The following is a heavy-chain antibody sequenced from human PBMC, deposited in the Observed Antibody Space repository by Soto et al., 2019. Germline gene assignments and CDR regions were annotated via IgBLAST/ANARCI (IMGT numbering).Heavy chain of an antibody. J-gene: IGHJ6*04. D-gene: IGHD3-10*01. CDR3: ARGGKLGGDLDV. Sequence: QAQLVQSGAEVKKPGSSVKVSCKASGGTFNRETFSWVRQAPGQGLQWMGRIIPVLDVTEYPQNFQGRVTITADTSTSTVYLALSVLGSDDTAVYYCARGGKLGGDLDVWGKGTPVIVSS. CDR1: GGTFNRET. V-gene: IGHV1-69*02. CDR2: IIPVLDVT.